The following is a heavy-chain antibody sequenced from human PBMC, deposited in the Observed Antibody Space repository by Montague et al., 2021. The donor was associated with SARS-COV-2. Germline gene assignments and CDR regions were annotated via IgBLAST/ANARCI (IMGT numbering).Heavy chain of an antibody. D-gene: IGHD6-19*01. Sequence: SETLSLTCIVSGESIDRDTYYWGWIRQSPGKGLEWIGSLSSSGSTYYNPSLRSRVTISMDTSKNHFSLKVNSVTATDTAVYFCARPGSVSGWFYFDDWGQGTQATVSS. CDR3: ARPGSVSGWFYFDD. J-gene: IGHJ4*02. CDR2: LSSSGST. CDR1: GESIDRDTYY. V-gene: IGHV4-39*02.